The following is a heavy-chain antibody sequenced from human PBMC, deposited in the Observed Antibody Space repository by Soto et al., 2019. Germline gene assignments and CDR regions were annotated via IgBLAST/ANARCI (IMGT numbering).Heavy chain of an antibody. D-gene: IGHD3-10*01. J-gene: IGHJ6*02. Sequence: QVQLQESGPGLVKPSQTLSLTCTVSGGSISSGSYYWSWIRQLPGKGLVWIGYIYYSGSTYYNPSLKSRVTISVDTSKNQCSLKLISVTAADTAVYYCATRTDYYYGSGSLGGMDVGGQGTTGTVSS. CDR1: GGSISSGSYY. CDR2: IYYSGST. CDR3: ATRTDYYYGSGSLGGMDV. V-gene: IGHV4-31*03.